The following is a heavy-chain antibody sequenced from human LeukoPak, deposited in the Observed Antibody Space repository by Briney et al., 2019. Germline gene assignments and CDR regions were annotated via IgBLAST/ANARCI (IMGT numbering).Heavy chain of an antibody. CDR1: GFTFSSYW. J-gene: IGHJ4*02. CDR2: IDIDGSGT. CDR3: TRGGAVAASDY. Sequence: PGGSLRLSCEASGFTFSSYWMHWVRQAPGKGLVWVSRIDIDGSGTTYADSVKGRFTISRDNAKNTLYLQMNSLRAEDTAVYYCTRGGAVAASDYWGQGTLVTVSS. D-gene: IGHD6-19*01. V-gene: IGHV3-74*01.